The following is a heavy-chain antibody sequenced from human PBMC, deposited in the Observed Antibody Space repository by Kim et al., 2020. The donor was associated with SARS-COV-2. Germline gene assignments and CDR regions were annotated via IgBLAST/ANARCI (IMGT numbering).Heavy chain of an antibody. Sequence: GGSLRLSCAASGFTFSNFGMTWVRQAPGKGLECVSAISGSGGSTYYADSVKGRFTISRDNSKNTLYLQMNSLRDEDTAVYYCAKGSTNVHVWGQGTAVSVSS. CDR3: AKGSTNVHV. V-gene: IGHV3-23*01. CDR1: GFTFSNFG. CDR2: ISGSGGST. J-gene: IGHJ6*02.